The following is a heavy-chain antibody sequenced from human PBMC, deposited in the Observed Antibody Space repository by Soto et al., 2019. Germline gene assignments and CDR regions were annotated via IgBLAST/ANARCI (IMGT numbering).Heavy chain of an antibody. V-gene: IGHV4-30-4*01. Sequence: QVQLQESGPGLVKPSQTLSLTCTVSGGSISSGDYYWSWIRHPPGKGLDWIGYILYSGTTNSNPSLESRLTISVDTSKNQFSLKLTSVTAADTAVYYCARNGALDYWGRGTLVTVSS. CDR1: GGSISSGDYY. J-gene: IGHJ4*02. CDR2: ILYSGTT. CDR3: ARNGALDY. D-gene: IGHD2-8*01.